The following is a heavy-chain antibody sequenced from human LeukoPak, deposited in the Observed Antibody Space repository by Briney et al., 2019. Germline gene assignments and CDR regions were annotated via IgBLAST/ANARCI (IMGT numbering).Heavy chain of an antibody. V-gene: IGHV3-11*01. CDR1: GFTFSDYY. CDR3: ARDAPPYDSSGYYYPMDV. CDR2: ISSSGSTI. Sequence: GGSLRLSCAAPGFTFSDYYMSWIRQAPGKGLEWVSYISSSGSTIYYADSVKGRFTISRDNAKNSLYLQMNSLRAEDTAVYYCARDAPPYDSSGYYYPMDVCGKGTTVTVSS. D-gene: IGHD3-22*01. J-gene: IGHJ6*04.